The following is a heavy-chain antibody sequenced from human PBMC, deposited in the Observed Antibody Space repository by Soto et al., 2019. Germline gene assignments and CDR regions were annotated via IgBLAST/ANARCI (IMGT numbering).Heavy chain of an antibody. D-gene: IGHD5-18*01. J-gene: IGHJ4*02. CDR3: ARSKGYNYKGLSDY. Sequence: PSETLSLTCTVSGGSISSSSYYWGWIRQPPGKGLEWIGSIYYSGSTYYNPSLKSRVTISVDTSKNQFSLKLSSVTAADTAVYYCARSKGYNYKGLSDYWGQGTLVTVSS. CDR1: GGSISSSSYY. CDR2: IYYSGST. V-gene: IGHV4-39*01.